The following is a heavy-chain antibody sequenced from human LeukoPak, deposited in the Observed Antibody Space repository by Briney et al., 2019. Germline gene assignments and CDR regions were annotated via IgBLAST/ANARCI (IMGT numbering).Heavy chain of an antibody. D-gene: IGHD3-22*01. Sequence: SLRLSCTASGFTFGDYAMSWFRQAPGKGLEWVGFIRSKAYGGTTEYAASVKGRFTISRDDSKSIAYLQMNSLKTEDTAVYYCTRAAGRYYDSSGYYGVRYYFDYWGQGTLVTVSS. J-gene: IGHJ4*02. CDR3: TRAAGRYYDSSGYYGVRYYFDY. CDR2: IRSKAYGGTT. V-gene: IGHV3-49*03. CDR1: GFTFGDYA.